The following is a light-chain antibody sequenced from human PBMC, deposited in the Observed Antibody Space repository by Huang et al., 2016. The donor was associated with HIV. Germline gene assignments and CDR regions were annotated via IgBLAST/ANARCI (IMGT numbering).Light chain of an antibody. CDR3: HQYDHDYT. CDR1: QSVSSNY. Sequence: EIVLTQSPGTLSLSPGERVTLSCRASQSVSSNYLAWYQQKPGQAPRLLIYGASTRATGIPARFSGSGSGTQFTLTIRSLQPEDFAVYYCHQYDHDYTFGQGTKLEIK. CDR2: GAS. V-gene: IGKV3-20*01. J-gene: IGKJ2*01.